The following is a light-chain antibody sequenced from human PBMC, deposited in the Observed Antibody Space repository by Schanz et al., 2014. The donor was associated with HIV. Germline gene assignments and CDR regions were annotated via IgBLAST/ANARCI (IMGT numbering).Light chain of an antibody. V-gene: IGKV1-13*02. CDR1: QDVRGD. J-gene: IGKJ1*01. CDR3: QQYNSLWT. Sequence: AIQMTQSPSSLSASVGDRVTFTCRASQDVRGDLSWYQQKSGKAPKLLIYKASSLESGVPSRFSGTGSGTEFTLTISSLQPDDFATYYCQQYNSLWTFGQGTKVEIK. CDR2: KAS.